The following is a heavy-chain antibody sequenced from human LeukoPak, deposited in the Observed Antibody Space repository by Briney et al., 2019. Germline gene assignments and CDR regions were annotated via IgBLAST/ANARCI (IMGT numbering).Heavy chain of an antibody. CDR2: INPGIGGT. V-gene: IGHV1-2*02. CDR1: GYTITVYY. Sequence: GASVKVSCKASGYTITVYYMHWVRQAPGQGLEWMGWINPGIGGTNYAQNFQGRVTMTTDTSISTAYMEVSRLKTDDTAVYFCSRDLGGMTTLTTRGTWGQGTLVTVSS. CDR3: SRDLGGMTTLTTRGT. J-gene: IGHJ5*02. D-gene: IGHD4-11*01.